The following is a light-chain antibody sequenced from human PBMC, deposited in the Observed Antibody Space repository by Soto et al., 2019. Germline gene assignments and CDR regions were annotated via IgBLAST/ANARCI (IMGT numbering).Light chain of an antibody. V-gene: IGKV3-20*01. CDR2: GAS. Sequence: IVMTQSPATLSVSPGERASLSCGASQSISSSFLAWYQQKPGQAPRLLIYGASSRATGIPDRFIGTWSETDFTITISRLEPEDVTVYYCQQYDNSPITFGQGTRLEIK. CDR1: QSISSSF. CDR3: QQYDNSPIT. J-gene: IGKJ5*01.